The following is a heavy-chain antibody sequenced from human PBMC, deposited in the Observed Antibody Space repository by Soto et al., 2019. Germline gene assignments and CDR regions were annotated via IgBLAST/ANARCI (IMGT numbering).Heavy chain of an antibody. J-gene: IGHJ5*02. CDR3: ARQSSSGRLGGFDP. CDR1: GGSISSYY. Sequence: SETLSLTCTVSGGSISSYYWSWIRQPPGKGLEWIGYIYYSGSTNYNPSLKSRVTISVDTSKNQFSLKLSSVTAADTAVYYCARQSSSGRLGGFDPWGQGTLVTVSS. D-gene: IGHD6-6*01. V-gene: IGHV4-59*01. CDR2: IYYSGST.